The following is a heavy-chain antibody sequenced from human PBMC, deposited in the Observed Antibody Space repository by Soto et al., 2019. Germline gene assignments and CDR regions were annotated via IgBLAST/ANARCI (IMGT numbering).Heavy chain of an antibody. CDR2: IYTSGSP. V-gene: IGHV4-4*07. CDR1: AGSLRRCY. J-gene: IGHJ3*02. D-gene: IGHD1-7*01. Sequence: TEKLLHTKSGSAGSLRRCYWSWCRQLAGKGLEWIGSIYTSGSPHYNPSLKSRVTMSADKSKNQLSLKLSSVTAADSVVYYRARDQTTRVAFDIRGQWPM. CDR3: ARDQTTRVAFDI.